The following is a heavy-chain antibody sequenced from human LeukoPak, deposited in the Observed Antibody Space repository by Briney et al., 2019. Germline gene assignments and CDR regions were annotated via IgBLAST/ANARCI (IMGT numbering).Heavy chain of an antibody. V-gene: IGHV3-21*01. CDR3: ARDPTDSSGYYYGY. CDR1: GFTFSSYN. CDR2: ISSSSSYI. D-gene: IGHD3-22*01. J-gene: IGHJ4*02. Sequence: PGGSLRLSCAASGFTFSSYNMNWVRQAPGKGLEWVASISSSSSYIYYADSVKGRFTISRDNAKNSLYLQMNSLRAEDTAVYYCARDPTDSSGYYYGYWGQGTLVTVSS.